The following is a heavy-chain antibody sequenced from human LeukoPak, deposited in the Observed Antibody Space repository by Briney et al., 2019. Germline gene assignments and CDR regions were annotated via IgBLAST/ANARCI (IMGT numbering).Heavy chain of an antibody. CDR3: AKVLYYYDFSGYIPYFFDY. CDR2: IYYSGST. CDR1: GGSISSYY. D-gene: IGHD3-22*01. J-gene: IGHJ4*02. V-gene: IGHV4-59*01. Sequence: SETLSLTCTVSGGSISSYYWSWIRQPPGKGLEWIGYIYYSGSTNYNPSLKSRVTISVDTSKNQFSLKLSSVTAADTAIYYCAKVLYYYDFSGYIPYFFDYWGQGTLVTVSS.